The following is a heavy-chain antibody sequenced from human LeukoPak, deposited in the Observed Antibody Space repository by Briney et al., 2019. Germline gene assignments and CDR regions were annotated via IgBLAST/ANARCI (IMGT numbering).Heavy chain of an antibody. CDR3: ATLPRGHLFDS. CDR1: GDTLAELS. Sequence: ASVKVSCTLSGDTLAELSMQWVRQSPGKGLEWMGGFVPEDGETIYAQKFQGRVTMTEDTSTDTAYMELSSLRSDDTAVYFCATLPRGHLFDSWGQGTLVTVSS. V-gene: IGHV1-24*01. D-gene: IGHD3-10*01. CDR2: FVPEDGET. J-gene: IGHJ4*02.